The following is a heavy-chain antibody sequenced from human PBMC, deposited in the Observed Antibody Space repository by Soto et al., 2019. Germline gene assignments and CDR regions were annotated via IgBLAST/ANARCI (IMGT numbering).Heavy chain of an antibody. CDR3: AREYDSLYYYYGMGV. Sequence: GESLKISCKGSGYSFTSYWISWVRQMPGKGLEWMGRIDPSDSYTTYSPSFQGHVTISADKSISTAYLQWSSLKASDTAMYYCAREYDSLYYYYGMGVWGQGTTVTVSS. J-gene: IGHJ6*02. D-gene: IGHD3-3*01. CDR1: GYSFTSYW. V-gene: IGHV5-10-1*01. CDR2: IDPSDSYT.